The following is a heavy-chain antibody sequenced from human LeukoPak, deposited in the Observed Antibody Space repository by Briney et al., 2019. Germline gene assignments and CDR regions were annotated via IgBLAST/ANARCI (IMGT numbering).Heavy chain of an antibody. CDR1: GYSLSDLS. CDR3: ATDRVYRSSGRSWGFFDY. CDR2: FDSENNKM. D-gene: IGHD6-19*01. J-gene: IGHJ4*02. V-gene: IGHV1-24*01. Sequence: GASVKVSCKISGYSLSDLSIHWVREAPGEGLEWMGGFDSENNKMVYSQKFQGGVTMTEDTSADTAYMKLTSLRSEDTAVYFCATDRVYRSSGRSWGFFDYWGRGTLVIASS.